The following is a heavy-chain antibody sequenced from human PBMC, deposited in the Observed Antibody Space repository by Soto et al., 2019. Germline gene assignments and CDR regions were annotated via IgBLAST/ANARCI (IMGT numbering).Heavy chain of an antibody. V-gene: IGHV1-69*08. CDR2: IIPILGIA. CDR3: ARDDYGGNPEYFQH. J-gene: IGHJ1*01. CDR1: GGTFSSYT. Sequence: QVQLVQSGAEVKKPGSSVKVSCKASGGTFSSYTISWVRQAPGQGLEWMGRIIPILGIANYAQKFQGRVTITADKSTSTADMELSSLRSEDTAVYYCARDDYGGNPEYFQHWGQGTLVTVSS. D-gene: IGHD4-17*01.